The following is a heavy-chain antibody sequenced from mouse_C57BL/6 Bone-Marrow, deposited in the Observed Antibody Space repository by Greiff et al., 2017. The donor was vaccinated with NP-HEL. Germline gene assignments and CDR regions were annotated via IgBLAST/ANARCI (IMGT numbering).Heavy chain of an antibody. CDR1: GYTFTDYY. CDR3: AINWDWFAY. J-gene: IGHJ3*01. D-gene: IGHD4-1*01. CDR2: INPNNGGT. Sequence: EVQLQQSGPELVKPGASVKISCKASGYTFTDYYMNWVKQSHGKSLEWIGDINPNNGGTSYNQKLKGKATLTVANSSSTAYMELRSLTSEDAAVYYCAINWDWFAYWGQGTLVTVSA. V-gene: IGHV1-26*01.